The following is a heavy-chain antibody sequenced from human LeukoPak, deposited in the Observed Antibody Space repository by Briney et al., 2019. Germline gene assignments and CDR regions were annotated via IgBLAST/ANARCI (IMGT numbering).Heavy chain of an antibody. CDR2: IRGDAGDK. CDR3: ARDVAGALDF. D-gene: IGHD6-19*01. V-gene: IGHV3-7*01. CDR1: GFTFSRYW. J-gene: IGHJ4*02. Sequence: GGSLRLSCAATGFTFSRYWMAWVRQAPGKGLEWVANIRGDAGDKGYADSVKGRFTISRDNGKNPLYLQMNSLTDEDTAVYYCARDVAGALDFWGQGILLIVSS.